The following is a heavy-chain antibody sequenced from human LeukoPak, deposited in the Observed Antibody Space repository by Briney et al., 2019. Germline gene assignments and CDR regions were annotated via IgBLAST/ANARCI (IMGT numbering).Heavy chain of an antibody. CDR2: INQDRSVE. V-gene: IGHV3-7*01. D-gene: IGHD6-13*01. CDR3: AKDLHPSYRSSWYVDY. CDR1: GFTFSNYL. J-gene: IGHJ4*02. Sequence: VTLPYFASGFTFSNYLMIWESQALGKGVEGVAIINQDRSVEYHVDSVEGRFTISRDNSKNTLFLQMDSLRGEDTAVYYCAKDLHPSYRSSWYVDYWGQGTLVTVSS.